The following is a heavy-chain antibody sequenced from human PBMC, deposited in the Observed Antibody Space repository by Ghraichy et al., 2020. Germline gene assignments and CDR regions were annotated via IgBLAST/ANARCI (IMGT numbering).Heavy chain of an antibody. V-gene: IGHV3-23*01. D-gene: IGHD1-26*01. CDR1: GFTFSYA. Sequence: GALRLSCAASGFTFSYAMSWVRQAPGKGLEWVSAITGSGGTTYYADSVKGRFTISRDNSKNTLYLQMNTLRAEDTAVYYCAKSLKVGATYSVSDYWGQGTLVTVSS. CDR2: ITGSGGTT. J-gene: IGHJ4*02. CDR3: AKSLKVGATYSVSDY.